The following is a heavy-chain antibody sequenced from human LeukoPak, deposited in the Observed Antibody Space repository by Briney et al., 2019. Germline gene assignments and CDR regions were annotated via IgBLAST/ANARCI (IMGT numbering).Heavy chain of an antibody. CDR1: GGTFSSYA. Sequence: SVKVSCKASGGTFSSYAISWVRQAPGQGLEWMGGIIPIFGTANYAQKFQGRVTITADESTSTAYMELSSLRSEDTAMYYRARDSGGYSGYEADYWGQGTLVTVSS. D-gene: IGHD5-12*01. CDR3: ARDSGGYSGYEADY. CDR2: IIPIFGTA. J-gene: IGHJ4*02. V-gene: IGHV1-69*01.